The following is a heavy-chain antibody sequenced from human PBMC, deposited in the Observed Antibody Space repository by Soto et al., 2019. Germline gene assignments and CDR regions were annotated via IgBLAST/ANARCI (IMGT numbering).Heavy chain of an antibody. Sequence: SETLSLTCTVSGGSISSYDWSWIRQPPGKGLEWIGYIYYSGSTNYNPSLKSRVTISVDTSKNQFSLKLSSVTAADTAVYYCARSPGGRVWFDPWGQGTLVTVSS. J-gene: IGHJ5*02. D-gene: IGHD3-10*01. CDR1: GGSISSYD. CDR2: IYYSGST. CDR3: ARSPGGRVWFDP. V-gene: IGHV4-59*01.